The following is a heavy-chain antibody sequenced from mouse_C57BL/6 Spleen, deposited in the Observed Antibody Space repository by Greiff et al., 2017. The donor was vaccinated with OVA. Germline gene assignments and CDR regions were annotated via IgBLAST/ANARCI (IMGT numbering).Heavy chain of an antibody. CDR3: ARARYYGSTYWYFDV. Sequence: VQLQQSGAELVRPGTSVKVSCKASGYAFTNYLIEWVKQRPGQGLEWIGVINPGSGGTNYNQKFKGKATLTADNSSSTAYMQLSSLTSEDSAVYFCARARYYGSTYWYFDVWGTGTTVTVSS. V-gene: IGHV1-54*01. D-gene: IGHD1-1*01. J-gene: IGHJ1*03. CDR2: INPGSGGT. CDR1: GYAFTNYL.